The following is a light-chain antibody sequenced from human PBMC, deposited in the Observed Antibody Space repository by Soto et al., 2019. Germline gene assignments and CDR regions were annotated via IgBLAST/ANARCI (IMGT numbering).Light chain of an antibody. CDR2: DNH. V-gene: IGLV1-51*01. J-gene: IGLJ2*01. Sequence: QSVLTQPPSVSAASGQKVTISCPGSTSNIASNSVSWYQQLPGAAPRLLISDNHRRPSGIPDRFSGSKSGTSATLGITGLQTGDEADYYCGTWDTSLRAVIFGGGTKLTVL. CDR1: TSNIASNS. CDR3: GTWDTSLRAVI.